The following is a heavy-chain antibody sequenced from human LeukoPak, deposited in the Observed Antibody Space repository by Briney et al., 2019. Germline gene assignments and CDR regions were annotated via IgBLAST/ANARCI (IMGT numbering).Heavy chain of an antibody. J-gene: IGHJ4*02. CDR2: ISGSGGST. Sequence: GGSLRLACAASGFRFSSYAMSWVRQAPGKGLEWVSAISGSGGSTYYADSVKGRFTISRDNSKNTLYLQMNSLRAEDTAVYYCAKRTTVTPSFDYWGQGTLVTVSS. CDR1: GFRFSSYA. V-gene: IGHV3-23*01. D-gene: IGHD4-17*01. CDR3: AKRTTVTPSFDY.